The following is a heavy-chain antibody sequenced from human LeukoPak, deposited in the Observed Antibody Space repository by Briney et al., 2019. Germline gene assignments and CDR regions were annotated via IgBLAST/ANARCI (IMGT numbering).Heavy chain of an antibody. CDR2: IWYDGSNK. D-gene: IGHD3-9*01. J-gene: IGHJ6*02. CDR1: GFTFSSYG. V-gene: IGHV3-33*01. Sequence: PGGSLRLSCAASGFTFSSYGMHWVRQAPGKGLEWVAVIWYDGSNKYYADSVKGRFTISRDNSKNTLYLQMNSLRAEDTAVYYCARADDILTGYYRYYYYGMDVWGQGTTVTVSS. CDR3: ARADDILTGYYRYYYYGMDV.